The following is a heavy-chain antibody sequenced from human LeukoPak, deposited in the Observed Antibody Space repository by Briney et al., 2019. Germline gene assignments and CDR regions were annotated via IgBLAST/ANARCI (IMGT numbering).Heavy chain of an antibody. CDR2: ISSSGSTI. D-gene: IGHD1-26*01. Sequence: LSGGSLRLSCAASGFTFSSYEMNWVRQAPGKGPEWVSYISSSGSTIYYADSVKGRFTISRDNAKNTLYLQMNSLRAEDTAVYYCAKGSPGLWDYGDYWGQGTLVTVSS. J-gene: IGHJ4*02. V-gene: IGHV3-48*03. CDR1: GFTFSSYE. CDR3: AKGSPGLWDYGDY.